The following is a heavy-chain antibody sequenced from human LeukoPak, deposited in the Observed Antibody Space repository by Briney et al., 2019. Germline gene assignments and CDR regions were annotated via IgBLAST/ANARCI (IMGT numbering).Heavy chain of an antibody. Sequence: SQTLSLTCTVSGGSISSGGYYWSWIRQHPGKGLEWIGYIYYSGSTHYNPSLKSRVTISVDTSKNQFSLKLSSVTAADTAVYYCARDGSGSYYRDAFDIWGQGTMVTVSS. CDR3: ARDGSGSYYRDAFDI. D-gene: IGHD3-10*01. CDR2: IYYSGST. CDR1: GGSISSGGYY. V-gene: IGHV4-31*03. J-gene: IGHJ3*02.